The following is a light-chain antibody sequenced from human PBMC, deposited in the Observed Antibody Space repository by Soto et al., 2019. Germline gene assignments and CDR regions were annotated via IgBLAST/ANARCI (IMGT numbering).Light chain of an antibody. V-gene: IGKV3D-15*01. CDR1: QSVSSN. Sequence: EIVMTHSPASLSVSLGERATLSCSASQSVSSNLAWYQQKPGQAPSLLIYGASTRATGIPARFSGSGSGTEFTLTISSLQSEDFAVYYCQQYNNWPETFGQGTKVDIK. CDR3: QQYNNWPET. CDR2: GAS. J-gene: IGKJ1*01.